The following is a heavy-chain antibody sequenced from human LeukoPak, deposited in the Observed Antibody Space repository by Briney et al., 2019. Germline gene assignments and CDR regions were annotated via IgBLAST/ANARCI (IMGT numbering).Heavy chain of an antibody. CDR1: GGSISSYY. J-gene: IGHJ4*02. Sequence: KTSETLSLTCTVSGGSISSYYWSWIRQPPGKGLEWIGYIYYSGSTNYNPSLKSRVTISVDTSKNQFSLKLSSVTAADTAVYYCARHDYGDYGTFDYWGQGTLVTVSS. CDR3: ARHDYGDYGTFDY. D-gene: IGHD4-17*01. V-gene: IGHV4-59*08. CDR2: IYYSGST.